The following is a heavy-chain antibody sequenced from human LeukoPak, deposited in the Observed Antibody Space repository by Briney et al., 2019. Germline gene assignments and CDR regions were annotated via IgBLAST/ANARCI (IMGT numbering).Heavy chain of an antibody. Sequence: GGSLRLSCAASGFTFSSYAMNWVRQAPGKGLERVSGISGSGGSTYYADSVKGRFTISRDNSKNTLYLQMNSLRAEDTAVYYCARDGPSGSYYYYYYMDVWGKGTTVTVSS. V-gene: IGHV3-23*01. D-gene: IGHD1-26*01. J-gene: IGHJ6*03. CDR3: ARDGPSGSYYYYYYMDV. CDR1: GFTFSSYA. CDR2: ISGSGGST.